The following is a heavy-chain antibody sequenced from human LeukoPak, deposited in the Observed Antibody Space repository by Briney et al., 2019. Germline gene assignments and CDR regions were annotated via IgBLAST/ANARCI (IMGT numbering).Heavy chain of an antibody. CDR3: ASPQDYGDGAFDI. V-gene: IGHV4-59*08. J-gene: IGHJ3*02. Sequence: NPSETLSLTCTVSGGSISSYYWSWIRQPPGKGLEWIGYIYYSWSTNYNPSLKSRVTISVDTYKTQFSLRLSSVTAADTDVYYCASPQDYGDGAFDIWGQGTMVTVSS. D-gene: IGHD4-17*01. CDR2: IYYSWST. CDR1: GGSISSYY.